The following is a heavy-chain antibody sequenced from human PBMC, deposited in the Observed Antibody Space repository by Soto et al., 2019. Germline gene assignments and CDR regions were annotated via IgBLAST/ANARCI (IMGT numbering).Heavy chain of an antibody. V-gene: IGHV1-18*01. CDR1: GYTFTSYA. Sequence: QVQLVQSGAEVKKPGASVKVSCKASGYTFTSYAISWVRQAPGQGLEWMGWISGYSGYTNYARKFQGRVTMTPDTSTSTAYMELRSLRSDDTALYYCARGGQSGWDWDAFDIWGQGTVVTVSS. J-gene: IGHJ3*02. D-gene: IGHD6-19*01. CDR3: ARGGQSGWDWDAFDI. CDR2: ISGYSGYT.